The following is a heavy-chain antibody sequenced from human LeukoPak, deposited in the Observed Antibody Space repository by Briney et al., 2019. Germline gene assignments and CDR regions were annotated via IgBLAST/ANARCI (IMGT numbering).Heavy chain of an antibody. V-gene: IGHV1-18*01. J-gene: IGHJ3*02. CDR3: ARDRRYFDWLLSIRDAFDI. CDR1: GYTFSNYG. Sequence: ASVKVSCKASGYTFSNYGISWVRQAPGQGLEWTGWISVYNGNTNYAQKVQGRVTMTTDTSTNTAYMELRSLRSDDTAVYYCARDRRYFDWLLSIRDAFDIWGQGTMVTVSS. CDR2: ISVYNGNT. D-gene: IGHD3-9*01.